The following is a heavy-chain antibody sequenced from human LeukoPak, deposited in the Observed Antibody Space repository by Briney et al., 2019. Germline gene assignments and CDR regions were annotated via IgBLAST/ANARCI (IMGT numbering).Heavy chain of an antibody. CDR3: ANPSIAAADY. J-gene: IGHJ4*02. CDR1: GFTFSSYG. CDR2: ISYDGSNK. V-gene: IGHV3-30*18. Sequence: GGSLRLSCAASGFTFSSYGMHWVRQAPGKGLEWVAVISYDGSNKYYADSVKGRFTISRDNSKNTLYLQMNSLRAEDTAVYYCANPSIAAADYWGQGTLDRVSS. D-gene: IGHD6-13*01.